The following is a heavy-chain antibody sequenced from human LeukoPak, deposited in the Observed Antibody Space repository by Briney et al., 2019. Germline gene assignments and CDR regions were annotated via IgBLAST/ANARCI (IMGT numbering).Heavy chain of an antibody. Sequence: PGRSLRLSCAASGFTFDDYAMHWVRQAPGKGLEWVSGISWNSGSIGYADSVKGRFTISRDNAKNSLYLQMNSLRAEDTALYYCAKVLQDYGDHYFDYWGQGTLVTVSS. J-gene: IGHJ4*02. V-gene: IGHV3-9*01. CDR2: ISWNSGSI. CDR3: AKVLQDYGDHYFDY. D-gene: IGHD4-17*01. CDR1: GFTFDDYA.